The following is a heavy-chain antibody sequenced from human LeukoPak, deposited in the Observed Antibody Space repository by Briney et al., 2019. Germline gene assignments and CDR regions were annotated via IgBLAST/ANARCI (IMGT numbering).Heavy chain of an antibody. CDR1: GFTFSSYA. CDR3: AKDQVDILTGYYNY. J-gene: IGHJ4*02. V-gene: IGHV3-23*01. Sequence: GGSLRLSCAASGFTFSSYAMSWVRQAPGKGLESVSAISGSGGSTYYADSVKGRFTISRDNSKNTLYLQMNSLRAEDTAVYYCAKDQVDILTGYYNYWGQGTLVTVSS. CDR2: ISGSGGST. D-gene: IGHD3-9*01.